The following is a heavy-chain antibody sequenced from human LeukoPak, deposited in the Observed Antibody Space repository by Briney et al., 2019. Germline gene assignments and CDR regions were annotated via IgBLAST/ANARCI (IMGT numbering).Heavy chain of an antibody. D-gene: IGHD6-6*01. CDR1: GFAFSYSE. Sequence: GGSLRLSCVTSGFAFSYSEMTWVRQAPGKGLKWVSYISTTGSAIYYADSLKGRFTISRDNAKNSVYLQMNSLRAEDTGIYYCARVRMSIMDVWGQGTTVTVSS. CDR2: ISTTGSAI. V-gene: IGHV3-48*03. J-gene: IGHJ6*02. CDR3: ARVRMSIMDV.